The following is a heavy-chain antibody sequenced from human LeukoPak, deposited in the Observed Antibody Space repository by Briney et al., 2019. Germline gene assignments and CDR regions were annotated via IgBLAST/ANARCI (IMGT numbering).Heavy chain of an antibody. CDR3: ARDRGGGYNAYYFDY. Sequence: ASVKVSCKASGYTFTDYYMHWVRQAPGQGLEWMGWINPDSGGTKYAQKFQGRVTMTRDTSISTAYMELSRLKSDDTAVYYCARDRGGGYNAYYFDYWGQGTLVTVSS. J-gene: IGHJ4*02. CDR1: GYTFTDYY. CDR2: INPDSGGT. V-gene: IGHV1-2*02. D-gene: IGHD5-24*01.